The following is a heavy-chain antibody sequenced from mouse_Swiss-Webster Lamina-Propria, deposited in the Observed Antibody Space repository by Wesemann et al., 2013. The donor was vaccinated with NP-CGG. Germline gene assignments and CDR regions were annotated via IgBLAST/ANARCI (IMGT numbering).Heavy chain of an antibody. J-gene: IGHJ3*01. D-gene: IGHD4-1*01. Sequence: GNGATSYNQKFKGKATLTVDKSSSTAYMQLSSLTSEDSAVYFCARDWDVKAWFAYWGQGTLVTVSA. CDR2: GNGAT. V-gene: IGHV1-12*01. CDR3: ARDWDVKAWFAY.